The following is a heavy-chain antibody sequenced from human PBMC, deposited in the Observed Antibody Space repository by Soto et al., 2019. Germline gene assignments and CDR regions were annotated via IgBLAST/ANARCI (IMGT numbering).Heavy chain of an antibody. CDR2: IYYSGST. CDR3: ARTVAGMDYFDY. Sequence: SETLSLTCTVSGGSISSGGYYWSWIRQHPGKGLEWIGYIYYSGSTYYNTSLKSRVTISVDASKNQFSLKLSSVTAADTAVYYCARTVAGMDYFDYWGQGTLVTVSS. J-gene: IGHJ4*02. CDR1: GGSISSGGYY. V-gene: IGHV4-31*03. D-gene: IGHD6-19*01.